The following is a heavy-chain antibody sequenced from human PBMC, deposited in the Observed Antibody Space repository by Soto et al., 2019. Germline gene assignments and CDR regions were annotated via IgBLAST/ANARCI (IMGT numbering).Heavy chain of an antibody. Sequence: GESLKISCKGSGYSFTSYWISWVRQMPGKGLEWMGRIDPSDSYTNYSPSFQGHVTISADKSISTAYLQWSSLKASDTAMYYCATGCSGGSCFSGMHYYYYGMDVWGQGTTVTVSS. J-gene: IGHJ6*02. CDR2: IDPSDSYT. D-gene: IGHD2-15*01. V-gene: IGHV5-10-1*01. CDR3: ATGCSGGSCFSGMHYYYYGMDV. CDR1: GYSFTSYW.